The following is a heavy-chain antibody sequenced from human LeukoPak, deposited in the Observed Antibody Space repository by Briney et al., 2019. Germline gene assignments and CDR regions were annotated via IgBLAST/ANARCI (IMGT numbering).Heavy chain of an antibody. V-gene: IGHV4-59*01. D-gene: IGHD3-22*01. CDR2: ICYSGST. CDR3: ARDYYDSSGYSGNPYRWFDP. CDR1: GGSISSYY. Sequence: SETLSLTCTVSGGSISSYYWSWIRQPPGKGLEWIGYICYSGSTNYNPSLKSRVTISVVTSKNQFSLKLSSVTAADTAVYYCARDYYDSSGYSGNPYRWFDPWGQGTLVTVSS. J-gene: IGHJ5*02.